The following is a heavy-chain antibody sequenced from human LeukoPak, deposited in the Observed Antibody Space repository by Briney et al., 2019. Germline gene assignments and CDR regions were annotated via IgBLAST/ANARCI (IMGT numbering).Heavy chain of an antibody. V-gene: IGHV4-39*01. CDR2: IYYSGST. D-gene: IGHD5-12*01. J-gene: IGHJ4*02. CDR3: ARQNSGYDDYFDY. CDR1: GGSISSSSYY. Sequence: NPSETLSLTCTVSGGSISSSSYYWGWIRQPPGKGLEWIGSIYYSGSTNYNPSLKSRVTISVDTSKNQFSLKLSSVTAADTALYNCARQNSGYDDYFDYWGQGTLVTVSS.